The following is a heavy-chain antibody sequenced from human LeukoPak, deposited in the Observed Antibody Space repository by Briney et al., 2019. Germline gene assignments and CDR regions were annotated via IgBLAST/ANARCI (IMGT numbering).Heavy chain of an antibody. D-gene: IGHD5-18*01. Sequence: GGSLRLSCAASGFTLSSYWMHWVRQAPGKGLVWVSRINTNGSRTSYEDSVKGRFTISRDNAKNTLYLQMNSLRAEDTAVYYCARGKVDTAMVIDYWGQGTLVTVSS. CDR2: INTNGSRT. CDR1: GFTLSSYW. J-gene: IGHJ4*02. CDR3: ARGKVDTAMVIDY. V-gene: IGHV3-74*01.